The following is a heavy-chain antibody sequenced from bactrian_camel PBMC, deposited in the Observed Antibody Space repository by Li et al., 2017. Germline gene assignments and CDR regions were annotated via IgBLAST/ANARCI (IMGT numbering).Heavy chain of an antibody. D-gene: IGHD4*01. CDR1: TLTIVSYC. V-gene: IGHV3S55*01. J-gene: IGHJ4*01. CDR3: AAGTRIIVGDYCDGITN. CDR2: LDSDGSP. Sequence: HVQLVESGGGSVQAGSSLRLSCVGSTLTIVSYCMARFRQAPGKEREAVAGLDSDGSPTYEGSVKGRFTVSRDIAKNTLYLQMSSLGLDDTAMYYCAAGTRIIVGDYCDGITNWGQGTQVTVS.